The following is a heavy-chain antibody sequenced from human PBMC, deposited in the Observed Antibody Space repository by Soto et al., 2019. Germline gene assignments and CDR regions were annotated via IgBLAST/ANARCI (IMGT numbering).Heavy chain of an antibody. V-gene: IGHV3-7*01. D-gene: IGHD5-18*01. CDR3: ARQYTYGRV. CDR2: MNHDGSEI. CDR1: GFTFSSYW. J-gene: IGHJ4*02. Sequence: EVQLVESGGGLVQPGGSLRLSCAASGFTFSSYWMSWVRRAPGKGLEWVANMNHDGSEIYYVDSVKGRFTISRDNAQNSVYLQMNSLRAEDTAIYYCARQYTYGRVWGQGTLVTVSS.